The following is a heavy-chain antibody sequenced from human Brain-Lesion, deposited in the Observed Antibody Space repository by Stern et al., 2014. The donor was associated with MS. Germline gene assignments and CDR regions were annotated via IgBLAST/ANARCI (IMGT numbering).Heavy chain of an antibody. J-gene: IGHJ5*02. CDR1: GGSVSSTSYA. CDR2: IYYSGNT. D-gene: IGHD2-15*01. CDR3: AGEEDIRYCSGGSCTGNWFDP. V-gene: IGHV4-39*02. Sequence: VQLVESGPGLVKPSETLSLTCTVAGGSVSSTSYAWAWIRQPPGKGLGWVGTIYYSGNTYSGPPLKSRLTISLDRPKNNFPLQRRFGTAADTAVYYCAGEEDIRYCSGGSCTGNWFDPWGQGTLVTVSS.